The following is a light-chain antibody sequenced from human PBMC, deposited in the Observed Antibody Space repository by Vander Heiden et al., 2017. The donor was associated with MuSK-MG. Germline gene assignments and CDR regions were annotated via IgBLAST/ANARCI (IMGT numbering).Light chain of an antibody. CDR2: AAS. CDR3: QQCYSTPWT. J-gene: IGKJ1*01. Sequence: DIQMTQSPSSLSASVGDRVTITCRASQSISSYLNWYQQKPGKAPKLLIYAASSLQSGVPSRFSGSGSGTDFTLIISSLQPEDFATYYCQQCYSTPWTFGQGTKVEIK. CDR1: QSISSY. V-gene: IGKV1-39*01.